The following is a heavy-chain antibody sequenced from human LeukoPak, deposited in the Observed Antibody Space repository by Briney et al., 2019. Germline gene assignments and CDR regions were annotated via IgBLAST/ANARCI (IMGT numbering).Heavy chain of an antibody. Sequence: ASVKVSCKASGYTFTNYHMHWVRQAPGQGLEWMGIINPSGGRTSYAQKFQGRVTMTRDMSTSTAYMELSSLRSEDTAVYYCAREEEDSSSWYMAHWGQGTLVTVSS. D-gene: IGHD6-13*01. CDR2: INPSGGRT. J-gene: IGHJ4*02. V-gene: IGHV1-46*01. CDR3: AREEEDSSSWYMAH. CDR1: GYTFTNYH.